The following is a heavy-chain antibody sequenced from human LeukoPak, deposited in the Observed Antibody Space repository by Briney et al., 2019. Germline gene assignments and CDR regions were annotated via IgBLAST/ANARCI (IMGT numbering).Heavy chain of an antibody. V-gene: IGHV3-23*01. J-gene: IGHJ4*02. CDR3: ARSRSSSWTGGGYLDY. CDR1: GFTFSNYA. D-gene: IGHD6-13*01. CDR2: ISGSGGTT. Sequence: PGGSLRLSCADSGFTFSNYAMSWVRQAPGKGLEWVSAISGSGGTTYYADSVKGRFTISRDNSKNTLYLQMNTLRADDTAVYYCARSRSSSWTGGGYLDYWGQGTLVTVSS.